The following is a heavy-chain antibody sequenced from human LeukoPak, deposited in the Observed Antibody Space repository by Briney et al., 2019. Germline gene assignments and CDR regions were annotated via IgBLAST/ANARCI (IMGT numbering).Heavy chain of an antibody. CDR3: AKDVRFLEWSPFDY. CDR1: GFTFSSYA. D-gene: IGHD3-3*01. CDR2: ISGSGGST. Sequence: GGSLRLSCAASGFTFSSYAMSWVRQAPGKGLEWVSAISGSGGSTYCADSVKGRFTISRDNSKNTLYLQMNSLRAEDTAVYYCAKDVRFLEWSPFDYWGQGTLVTVSS. J-gene: IGHJ4*02. V-gene: IGHV3-23*01.